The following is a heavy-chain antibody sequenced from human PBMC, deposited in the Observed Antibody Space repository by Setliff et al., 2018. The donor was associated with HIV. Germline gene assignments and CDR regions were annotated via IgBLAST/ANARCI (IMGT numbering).Heavy chain of an antibody. D-gene: IGHD5-12*01. Sequence: ASVKVSCKASGYTLSDYYMHWVRQVPGQGLEWMGWISVDKGDTNYAQKVQGRVTMTTDTSTSTAYMELRSLRSDDTAVYYCARGRWLQSAFDYWGQGTLVTVSS. J-gene: IGHJ4*02. CDR3: ARGRWLQSAFDY. V-gene: IGHV1-18*04. CDR2: ISVDKGDT. CDR1: GYTLSDYY.